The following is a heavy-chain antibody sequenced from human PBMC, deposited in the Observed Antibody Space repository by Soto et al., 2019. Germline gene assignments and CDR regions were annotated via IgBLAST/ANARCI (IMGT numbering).Heavy chain of an antibody. CDR1: GGTFSSYA. CDR3: ARAHSPYCGGDCYSDY. J-gene: IGHJ4*02. Sequence: ASVKVSCKASGGTFSSYAISWVRQAPGQGLEWMGRIIPILGIANYAQKFQGRVTITADKSTSTAYMELSSLRSEDTAVYYCARAHSPYCGGDCYSDYWGQGTLVTVSS. CDR2: IIPILGIA. V-gene: IGHV1-69*04. D-gene: IGHD2-21*02.